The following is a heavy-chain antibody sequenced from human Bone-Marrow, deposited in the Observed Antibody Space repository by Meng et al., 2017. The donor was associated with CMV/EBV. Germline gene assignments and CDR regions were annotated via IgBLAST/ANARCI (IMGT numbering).Heavy chain of an antibody. CDR1: GYTFTSYD. CDR2: MNPNSGNT. V-gene: IGHV1-8*03. J-gene: IGHJ5*02. Sequence: ASVKVSCKASGYTFTSYDINWVRQATGQGLEWMGWMNPNSGNTGYAQKFQGRVTITRNTSISTAYMELSSLRSEDTAVYYCSRRRRGWNYGLDPWGQGTLVTVSS. CDR3: SRRRRGWNYGLDP. D-gene: IGHD1-7*01.